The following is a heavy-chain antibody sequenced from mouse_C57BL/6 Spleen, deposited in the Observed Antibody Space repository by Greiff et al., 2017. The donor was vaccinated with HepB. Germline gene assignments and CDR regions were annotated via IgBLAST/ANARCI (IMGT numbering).Heavy chain of an antibody. Sequence: QVQLQQPGAELVKPGASVKMSCKASGYTFTSYWITWVKQRPGQGLEWIGDIYPGSGSTNYNEKFKSKATLTVDTSSSTAYMQLSSLTSEDSAVYYCARDYDDDGGGYAMDDWGQGTSVTVSS. V-gene: IGHV1-55*01. D-gene: IGHD2-4*01. J-gene: IGHJ4*01. CDR3: ARDYDDDGGGYAMDD. CDR2: IYPGSGST. CDR1: GYTFTSYW.